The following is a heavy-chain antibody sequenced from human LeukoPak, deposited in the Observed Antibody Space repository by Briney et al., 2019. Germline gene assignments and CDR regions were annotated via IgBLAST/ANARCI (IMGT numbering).Heavy chain of an antibody. J-gene: IGHJ5*02. V-gene: IGHV4-59*01. CDR3: ARGGYYGSGNDFRFDP. D-gene: IGHD3-10*01. CDR1: GGSINSYY. CDR2: IHYTGST. Sequence: SETLSLTCTVSGGSINSYYWSWIRQPPGKGLECIGYIHYTGSTNYNPSLKSRVAISVDTSKNQFSLKLSSVTAADTAIYYCARGGYYGSGNDFRFDPWGQGTLVTVSS.